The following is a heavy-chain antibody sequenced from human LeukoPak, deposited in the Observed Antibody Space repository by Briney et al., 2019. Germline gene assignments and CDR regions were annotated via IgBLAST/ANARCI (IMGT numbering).Heavy chain of an antibody. CDR3: ARAADSGTYQGVFDY. Sequence: SETLSLTCTVSGGSISSSSYYWSWIRLSAGKGLEWIGRIYASGSDDFNPSLRSRVTMSVDTSKNQCSLHLSSVTAADTAVYYCARAADSGTYQGVFDYWGQGTLVTVSS. V-gene: IGHV4-61*02. CDR1: GGSISSSSYY. D-gene: IGHD1-26*01. CDR2: IYASGSD. J-gene: IGHJ4*02.